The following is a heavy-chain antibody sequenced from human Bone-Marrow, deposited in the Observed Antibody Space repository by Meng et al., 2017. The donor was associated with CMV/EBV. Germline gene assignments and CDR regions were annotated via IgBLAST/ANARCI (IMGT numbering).Heavy chain of an antibody. D-gene: IGHD3-10*01. CDR3: ARNPPTGGSGTYYKYFDY. V-gene: IGHV3-53*01. CDR1: FTLNTNY. CDR2: IYSGGST. Sequence: FTLNTNYMNWVRQAPGKGLEWVSVIYSGGSTYYADSVKGRFTISRDNSKNTLYLQMNSLRAEDTAVYYCARNPPTGGSGTYYKYFDYWGQGTLVTVSS. J-gene: IGHJ4*02.